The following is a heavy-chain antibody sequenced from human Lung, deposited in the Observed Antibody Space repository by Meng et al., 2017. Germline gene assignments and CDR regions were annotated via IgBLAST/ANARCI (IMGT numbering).Heavy chain of an antibody. V-gene: IGHV4-30-4*01. CDR1: GGSISSSNYY. CDR2: IYNSGST. Sequence: QLQLQESGPGLVKPSQTLSLTCTVSGGSISSSNYYWSWFRQPPGKGLEWSGHIYNSGSTYYNPSLKSRITISVDTSKNQFSLKLSSVTAADTAVYYCARGQKGYFDLWGRGTLVTVSS. J-gene: IGHJ2*01. CDR3: ARGQKGYFDL.